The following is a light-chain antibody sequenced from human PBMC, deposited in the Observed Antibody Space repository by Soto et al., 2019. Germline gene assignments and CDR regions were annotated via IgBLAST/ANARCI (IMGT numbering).Light chain of an antibody. Sequence: LTQPPSASGTPGQRVTISCSGSSSNIGSNYVYWYQQLPGTAPKLLIYRNNQRPSGVPDRFSGSKSGTSASLAISGLRSEDEADYYCAAWDDSLSGVVFGGGTQLTVL. V-gene: IGLV1-47*01. CDR2: RNN. CDR3: AAWDDSLSGVV. J-gene: IGLJ2*01. CDR1: SSNIGSNY.